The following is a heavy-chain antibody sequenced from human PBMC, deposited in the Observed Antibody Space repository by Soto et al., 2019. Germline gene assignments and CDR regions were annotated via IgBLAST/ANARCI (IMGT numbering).Heavy chain of an antibody. CDR3: AKSPRGEMATD. Sequence: QVQLVQSGGEVKKPGASVTVSCKASGYTFINYHITWVRQAPGQGLEWMAWINTYNGMTDYAQRFQGRVTMTRDTSTSTAYMELRNLGSDDTAVYFCAKSPRGEMATDWVQGTLVTVSS. CDR2: INTYNGMT. D-gene: IGHD5-12*01. CDR1: GYTFINYH. V-gene: IGHV1-18*01. J-gene: IGHJ4*02.